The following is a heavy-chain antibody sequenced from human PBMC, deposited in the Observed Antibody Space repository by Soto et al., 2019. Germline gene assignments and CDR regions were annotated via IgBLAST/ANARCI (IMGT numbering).Heavy chain of an antibody. D-gene: IGHD3-3*01. V-gene: IGHV3-48*01. Sequence: GGSLRLSCAASGFTFSSYSMNWVRQAPGKGLEWVSYISSSSSTIYYADSVKGRFTISRDNAKNSLYLQMNSLRAEDTAVYYCARGPVTIFGVIPTWFDPWGQGTLVTVSS. CDR3: ARGPVTIFGVIPTWFDP. CDR2: ISSSSSTI. J-gene: IGHJ5*02. CDR1: GFTFSSYS.